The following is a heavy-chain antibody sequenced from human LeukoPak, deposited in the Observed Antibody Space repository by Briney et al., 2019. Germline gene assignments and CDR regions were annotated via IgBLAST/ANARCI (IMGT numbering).Heavy chain of an antibody. D-gene: IGHD3-9*01. CDR2: ITGSGGIT. J-gene: IGHJ4*02. V-gene: IGHV3-23*01. Sequence: GGSLRLSCVASGFTFSNYAMSWVRQAPGKGLEWVSAITGSGGITYYADSVKGRFTISRDNSKNTLYLQMNSLRAEDTAVYYCAKWGDYDVLTGYYDPDYWGQGTLATVSS. CDR1: GFTFSNYA. CDR3: AKWGDYDVLTGYYDPDY.